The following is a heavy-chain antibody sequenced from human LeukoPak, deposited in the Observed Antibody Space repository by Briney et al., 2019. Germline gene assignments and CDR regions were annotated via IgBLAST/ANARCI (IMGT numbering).Heavy chain of an antibody. CDR2: ISSSSTI. Sequence: GGSLRLSCAASGFTFSSYSMNWVRQAPGKGLEWVSYISSSSTIYYADSVKGRFTISRDNAKNSLYLQMNSLRAEDTAVYYCARGGGYGYGGYFDYWGQGTLVTVSS. V-gene: IGHV3-48*01. CDR3: ARGGGYGYGGYFDY. CDR1: GFTFSSYS. D-gene: IGHD5-18*01. J-gene: IGHJ4*02.